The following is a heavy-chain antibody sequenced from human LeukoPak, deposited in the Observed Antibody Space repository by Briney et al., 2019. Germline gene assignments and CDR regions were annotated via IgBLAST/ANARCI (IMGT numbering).Heavy chain of an antibody. CDR3: ARLEYYDSSGYYYAYFQH. D-gene: IGHD3-22*01. Sequence: PSETLSLTCAVSGYSISSGYYWGWIRQPPGKGLEWIGSIYHSGSTYYNPSLKSRVTISVDTSKNQFSLKLSSVTAADTAVYYCARLEYYDSSGYYYAYFQHWGQGTLVTVSS. V-gene: IGHV4-38-2*01. CDR2: IYHSGST. J-gene: IGHJ1*01. CDR1: GYSISSGYY.